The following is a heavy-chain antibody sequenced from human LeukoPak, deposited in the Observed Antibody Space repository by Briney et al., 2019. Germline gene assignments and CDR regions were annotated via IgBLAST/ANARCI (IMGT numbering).Heavy chain of an antibody. Sequence: PSEALSLTCTVSGGSISSSSYYWGWIRQPPGKGLEWIGSIYYSGSTYYNPSLKSRVTISVDTSKNQFSLKLSSVTAADTAVYYCARHERSGVDYWGQGTLVTVSS. J-gene: IGHJ4*02. CDR3: ARHERSGVDY. V-gene: IGHV4-39*01. CDR2: IYYSGST. D-gene: IGHD3-10*01. CDR1: GGSISSSSYY.